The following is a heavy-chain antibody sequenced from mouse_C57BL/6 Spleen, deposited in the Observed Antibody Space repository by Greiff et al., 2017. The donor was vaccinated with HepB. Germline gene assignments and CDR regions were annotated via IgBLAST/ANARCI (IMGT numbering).Heavy chain of an antibody. V-gene: IGHV1-50*01. CDR1: GYTFTSYW. CDR3: AVRFTTVVAPDYFAMGC. J-gene: IGHJ4*01. D-gene: IGHD1-1*01. CDR2: IDPSDSYT. Sequence: QVQLQQPGAELVKPGASVKLSCKASGYTFTSYWMQWVKQRPGQGLEWIGEIDPSDSYTNYNQKFKGKATLTVDTSSSTACMQLSSLNSEDTAVYYCAVRFTTVVAPDYFAMGCWGQGASVTFAS.